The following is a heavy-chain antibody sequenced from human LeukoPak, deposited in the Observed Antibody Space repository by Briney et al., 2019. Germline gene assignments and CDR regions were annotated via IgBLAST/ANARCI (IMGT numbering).Heavy chain of an antibody. Sequence: TGRSLRLSCAASGFTFSSYGMHWVRQAPGKGLEWVAVIWYDGSNKYYADSVKGRFTISRDNSKNTLYLQMNSLRAEDTAVYYCAREPPEDRIRLWLRRIPYYGMDVWGQGTTVTVSS. CDR2: IWYDGSNK. CDR3: AREPPEDRIRLWLRRIPYYGMDV. J-gene: IGHJ6*02. D-gene: IGHD5-18*01. CDR1: GFTFSSYG. V-gene: IGHV3-33*01.